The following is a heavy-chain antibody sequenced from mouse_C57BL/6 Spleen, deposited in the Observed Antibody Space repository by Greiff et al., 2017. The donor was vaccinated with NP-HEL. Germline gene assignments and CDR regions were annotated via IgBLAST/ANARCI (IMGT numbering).Heavy chain of an antibody. D-gene: IGHD1-1*01. CDR3: ARAYYYGSSPLDY. CDR2: IYPGDGDT. J-gene: IGHJ4*01. V-gene: IGHV1-80*01. Sequence: QVQLQQSGAELVKPGASVKISCKASGYAFSSYWMNWVKQRPGKGLEWIGQIYPGDGDTNYNGKFKGKATLTADKSSSTAYMQLSSMTSEDSAVYICARAYYYGSSPLDYWGQGTSVTVSS. CDR1: GYAFSSYW.